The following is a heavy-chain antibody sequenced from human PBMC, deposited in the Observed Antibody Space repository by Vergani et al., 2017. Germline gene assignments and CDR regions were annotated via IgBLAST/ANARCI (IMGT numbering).Heavy chain of an antibody. V-gene: IGHV4-31*03. CDR1: GGSISSSGYY. CDR3: ARGRYRRHRNYYYYMDV. Sequence: QLQLQESGPRLVKPSETLSLTCTVSGGSISSSGYYWGWIRQPPGKGLEWIGYIYYSGSTYYNPSLKSRVTISVDTSKNQFSLKLSSVTAADTAVYYCARGRYRRHRNYYYYMDVWGKGTTVTVSS. J-gene: IGHJ6*03. D-gene: IGHD2-2*02. CDR2: IYYSGST.